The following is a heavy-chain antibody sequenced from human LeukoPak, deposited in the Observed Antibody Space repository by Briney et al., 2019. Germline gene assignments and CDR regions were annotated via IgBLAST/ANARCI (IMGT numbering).Heavy chain of an antibody. CDR2: MNPDSGVT. D-gene: IGHD1-1*01. CDR1: GYSFTTYW. CDR3: ARDPGYLQPDY. V-gene: IGHV1-2*02. J-gene: IGHJ4*02. Sequence: ASVKVSCKASGYSFTTYWIHWVRQASGQGLEWMGCMNPDSGVTGYAQTFQGRVTMTRDTSINTAYMHLSSLRPDDTAVYFCARDPGYLQPDYWGQGTLVTVPS.